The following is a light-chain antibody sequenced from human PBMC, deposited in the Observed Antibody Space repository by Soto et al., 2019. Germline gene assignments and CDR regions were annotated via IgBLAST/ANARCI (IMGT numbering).Light chain of an antibody. CDR3: ATWDSSLSAGV. J-gene: IGLJ3*02. V-gene: IGLV1-51*02. CDR1: SSNIGSNY. CDR2: ENN. Sequence: QAVLTQPPSVSAAPEQKVTISCSGSSSNIGSNYVSWYQQLPGTAPKLLIYENNKRPSGIPDRISGSKYGTSATLGITGLQTGDEADYYCATWDSSLSAGVFGGGTKVTV.